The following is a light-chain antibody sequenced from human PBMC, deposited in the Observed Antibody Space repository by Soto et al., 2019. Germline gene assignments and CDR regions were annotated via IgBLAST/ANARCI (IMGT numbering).Light chain of an antibody. J-gene: IGKJ2*01. V-gene: IGKV3-20*01. CDR2: GAS. Sequence: EIVLTQSPGTLSLSPGERANLSCRASQSVSSSYLAWYQQKPGQAPRLLIYGASSRATGIPDRFSGGGSGTDFTLTISRLEPEDFAVYYCQQYGSSPYTFGQGSKLEIK. CDR1: QSVSSSY. CDR3: QQYGSSPYT.